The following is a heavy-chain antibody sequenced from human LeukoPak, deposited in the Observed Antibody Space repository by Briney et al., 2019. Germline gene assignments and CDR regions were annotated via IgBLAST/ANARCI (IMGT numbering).Heavy chain of an antibody. CDR1: GYTFTSYD. CDR2: INPNSGGT. V-gene: IGHV1-2*02. Sequence: ASVKVSCKASGYTFTSYDINWVRQATGQGLEWMGWINPNSGGTNYAQKFQGRVTMTRDTSISTAYMELSRLRSDDTAVYYCASHSSSWIYNWFDPWGQGTLVTVSS. CDR3: ASHSSSWIYNWFDP. J-gene: IGHJ5*02. D-gene: IGHD6-13*01.